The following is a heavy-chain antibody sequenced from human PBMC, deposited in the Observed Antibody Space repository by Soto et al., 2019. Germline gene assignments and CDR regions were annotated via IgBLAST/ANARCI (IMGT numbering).Heavy chain of an antibody. V-gene: IGHV4-34*01. Sequence: QVQLQQWGAGLLKPSETLSLTCAVYGGSFSGYYWSWIRQPPGKGLEWIGEINHSGSTNYNPSLKSRVIISVDTSKNQCSLKLSSVTAADTAVYYCARGLHYYDSSGYYGAYYYYGMDVWGQGTTVTVSS. CDR2: INHSGST. D-gene: IGHD3-22*01. CDR1: GGSFSGYY. J-gene: IGHJ6*02. CDR3: ARGLHYYDSSGYYGAYYYYGMDV.